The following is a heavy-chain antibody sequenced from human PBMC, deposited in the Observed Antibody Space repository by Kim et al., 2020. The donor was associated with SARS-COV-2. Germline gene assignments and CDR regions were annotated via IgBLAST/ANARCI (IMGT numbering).Heavy chain of an antibody. D-gene: IGHD6-19*01. CDR1: GGSISSYY. CDR2: IYYSGST. Sequence: SETLSLTCTVSGGSISSYYWSWIRQPPGKGLEWIGYIYYSGSTNYNPSLKSRVTISVDTSKNQFSLKLSSVTAADTAVYYCARQQPQWLVQGYYFDYWGQGTLVTVSS. V-gene: IGHV4-59*08. CDR3: ARQQPQWLVQGYYFDY. J-gene: IGHJ4*02.